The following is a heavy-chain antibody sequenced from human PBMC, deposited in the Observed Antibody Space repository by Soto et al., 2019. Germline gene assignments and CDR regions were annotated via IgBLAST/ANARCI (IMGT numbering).Heavy chain of an antibody. J-gene: IGHJ2*01. CDR3: ARVRRDHFDSSGYYLPLPLGYFDL. Sequence: QVQLIQSGAEVKKPGASVKVSCKASGYTFTTYGITWVRQAPGQGLEWMGWSNVYNGNTNYMQKFQGRVTMTTDTSTSTAYMELRSLRSDDTALYFCARVRRDHFDSSGYYLPLPLGYFDLWGRGTLVTVSS. V-gene: IGHV1-18*04. CDR2: SNVYNGNT. D-gene: IGHD3-22*01. CDR1: GYTFTTYG.